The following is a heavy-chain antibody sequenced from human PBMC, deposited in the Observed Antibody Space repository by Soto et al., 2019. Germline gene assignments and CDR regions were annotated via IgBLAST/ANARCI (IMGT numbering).Heavy chain of an antibody. V-gene: IGHV3-23*01. CDR3: ATHLISPGLY. Sequence: PGLSLRLSCAASGFTCSSYALRWVRQAPGKALEWISAISGSGGSTYYADSVKCRFTISRDNSKNTLYLQMNSLTAKQPAVYYSATHLISPGLYLRQGTLVTVSS. D-gene: IGHD2-21*01. CDR1: GFTCSSYA. CDR2: ISGSGGST. J-gene: IGHJ4*02.